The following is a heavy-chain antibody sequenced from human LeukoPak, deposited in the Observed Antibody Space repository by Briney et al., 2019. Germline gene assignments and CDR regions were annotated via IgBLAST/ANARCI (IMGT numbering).Heavy chain of an antibody. CDR1: GFTFSSYS. Sequence: GGSLRLSCAASGFTFSSYSMNWVRQAPGKGLEWVSSISGSSSYIYYADSVKGRFTISRDNAKNSLYLQMNSLRAEDTAVYYCARTTGYSSGWPYVYWGQGTLVTVSS. CDR2: ISGSSSYI. J-gene: IGHJ4*02. CDR3: ARTTGYSSGWPYVY. V-gene: IGHV3-21*01. D-gene: IGHD6-19*01.